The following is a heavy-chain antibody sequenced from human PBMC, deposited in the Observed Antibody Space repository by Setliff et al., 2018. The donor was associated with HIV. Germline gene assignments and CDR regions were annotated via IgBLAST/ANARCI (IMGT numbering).Heavy chain of an antibody. D-gene: IGHD5-12*01. CDR2: IWNDGSYK. V-gene: IGHV3-33*06. Sequence: GGSLRLSCAASGFTFSSYSMNWVRQAPGKGLEWVALIWNDGSYKMYADSVKGRFTIIRDNSGDALYLDMNNLRVEDTAVYYCAKDKCSGYDCWANDYWGQGTLVTVSS. CDR1: GFTFSSYS. J-gene: IGHJ4*02. CDR3: AKDKCSGYDCWANDY.